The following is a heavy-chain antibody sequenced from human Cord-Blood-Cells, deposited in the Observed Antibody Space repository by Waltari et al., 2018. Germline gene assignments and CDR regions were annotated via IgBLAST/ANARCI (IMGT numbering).Heavy chain of an antibody. J-gene: IGHJ4*02. CDR3: ARQRIAARPDYFDY. Sequence: QLQLQESGPGLVKPSEPLSPTCTVSGGSISSSRYYWGWLRQPPGTGLEWIGSIYYSGSTYYNPSLKSRVTISVDTSMNQFSLKLSSVTAADTAVYYCARQRIAARPDYFDYWGQGTLVTVSS. V-gene: IGHV4-39*01. CDR1: GGSISSSRYY. CDR2: IYYSGST. D-gene: IGHD6-6*01.